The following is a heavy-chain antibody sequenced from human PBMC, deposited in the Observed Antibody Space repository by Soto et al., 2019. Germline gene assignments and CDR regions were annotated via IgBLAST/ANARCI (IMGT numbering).Heavy chain of an antibody. CDR2: IKEDGSEK. V-gene: IGHV3-7*01. J-gene: IGHJ4*02. D-gene: IGHD1-26*01. CDR1: GFTFRSYW. Sequence: EVKLVESGGGLVRPGGSLRLSCVASGFTFRSYWMTWIRQAPGKGLEWVGNIKEDGSEKKYVDSVKGRFTISRDNAKNSLYLQMTSLRVEDTAIYYCASPRGGGYRIFDYWGRGTLVTVSS. CDR3: ASPRGGGYRIFDY.